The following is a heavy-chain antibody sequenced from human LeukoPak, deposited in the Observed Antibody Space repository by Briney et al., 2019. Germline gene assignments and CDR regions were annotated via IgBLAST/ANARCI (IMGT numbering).Heavy chain of an antibody. CDR2: IYSGGST. CDR3: AGSDDFWSGYYSDY. D-gene: IGHD3-3*01. J-gene: IGHJ4*02. Sequence: GGSLRLSCAASGFTVSSNYMSWVRQAPGKGLEWVSVIYSGGSTYYADSVKGRFTISRDNSKNTLYLQMNSLRAEDTAVYYCAGSDDFWSGYYSDYWGQGTLVTVFS. CDR1: GFTVSSNY. V-gene: IGHV3-66*02.